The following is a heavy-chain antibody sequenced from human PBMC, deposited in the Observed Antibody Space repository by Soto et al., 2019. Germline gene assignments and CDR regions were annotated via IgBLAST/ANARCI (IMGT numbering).Heavy chain of an antibody. J-gene: IGHJ4*02. D-gene: IGHD2-15*01. V-gene: IGHV4-59*08. CDR3: ARQCSGGSCYFYFDY. CDR2: IYYSGST. Sequence: QVQLQESGPGLVKPSGTLSLTCTVSGGSISSYYWSWIRQPPGKGLEWIGYIYYSGSTNYNPSLKSRVTISVDTSKNQFSLKLSSVTAADTAVYYCARQCSGGSCYFYFDYWGQGTLVTVSS. CDR1: GGSISSYY.